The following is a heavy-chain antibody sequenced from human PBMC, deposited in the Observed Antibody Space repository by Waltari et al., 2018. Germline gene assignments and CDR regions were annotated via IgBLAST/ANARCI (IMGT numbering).Heavy chain of an antibody. Sequence: QVQLVESGGGVVQPGRSLRLSCAASGFTFSIYDIHWVRQAPGKGLEWVAVISYDESNKQYADSVKGRFTISRDNSKNTLFLQMNSLRPEDTAVYYCAKVFWDSSGSVIGAFDIWGQGTLVTVSS. CDR3: AKVFWDSSGSVIGAFDI. D-gene: IGHD3-22*01. CDR2: ISYDESNK. V-gene: IGHV3-30*18. J-gene: IGHJ3*02. CDR1: GFTFSIYD.